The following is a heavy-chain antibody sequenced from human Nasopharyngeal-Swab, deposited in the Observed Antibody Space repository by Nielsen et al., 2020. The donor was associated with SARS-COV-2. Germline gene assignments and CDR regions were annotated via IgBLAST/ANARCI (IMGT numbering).Heavy chain of an antibody. CDR3: ARDRVTGFLGQVYYYYGMDV. Sequence: RRQTRGKGREWSGYIYYSGSTNYNPSLKSRVTISVDTSKNQFSLKLSSVTAADTAVYYCARDRVTGFLGQVYYYYGMDVWGQGTTVTVSS. V-gene: IGHV4-59*01. J-gene: IGHJ6*02. CDR2: IYYSGST. D-gene: IGHD3-3*01.